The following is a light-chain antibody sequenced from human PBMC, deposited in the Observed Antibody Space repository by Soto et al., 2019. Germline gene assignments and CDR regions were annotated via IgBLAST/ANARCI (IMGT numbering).Light chain of an antibody. J-gene: IGKJ3*01. Sequence: DIQMTQSPSTLSASIGDRVTITCRASQSINNWLAWYQQKPGKAPKVLIYKASSLESGVPSRFSGSESGTEFTLAINSLQPDDFATYYCHQYDTYPFTFGPGTKVDIK. CDR3: HQYDTYPFT. CDR2: KAS. CDR1: QSINNW. V-gene: IGKV1-5*03.